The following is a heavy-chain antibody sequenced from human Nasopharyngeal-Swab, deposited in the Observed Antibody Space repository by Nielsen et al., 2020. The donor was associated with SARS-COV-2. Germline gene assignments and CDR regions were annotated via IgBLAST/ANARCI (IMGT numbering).Heavy chain of an antibody. J-gene: IGHJ6*02. CDR1: GFTFSTYP. D-gene: IGHD3-3*02. CDR2: ISYDGSNK. V-gene: IGHV3-30-3*01. CDR3: TTAPRYGSIFGVVINYYGMDV. Sequence: GGSLRLSCAASGFTFSTYPMHWVRQAAGKGLEWVAVISYDGSNKYYADSVKGRFTISRDNSKNTLYLQMNSLKTEDTAVYYCTTAPRYGSIFGVVINYYGMDVWGQGTTVTVSS.